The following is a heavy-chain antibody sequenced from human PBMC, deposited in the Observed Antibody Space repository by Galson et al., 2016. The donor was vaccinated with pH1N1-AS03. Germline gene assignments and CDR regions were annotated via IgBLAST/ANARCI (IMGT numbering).Heavy chain of an antibody. J-gene: IGHJ4*02. Sequence: QSGAEVKKPGESLMISCKASGFRFTTYWIAWVRQLPGKGLEWMGFIYPGDSDTKYSPSFQGQVTISADKSISTAYLRWNSLKASDTAMYYCARGDGYNYYFYSWGQGTLVTVSS. D-gene: IGHD5-24*01. CDR3: ARGDGYNYYFYS. V-gene: IGHV5-51*03. CDR1: GFRFTTYW. CDR2: IYPGDSDT.